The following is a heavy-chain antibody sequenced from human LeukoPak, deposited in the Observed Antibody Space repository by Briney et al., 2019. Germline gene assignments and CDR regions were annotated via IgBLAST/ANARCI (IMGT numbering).Heavy chain of an antibody. CDR2: ISGDGGST. Sequence: PGGSLRLSCAAPGFTFYYYAMHWVRQAPGKGLEWVSLISGDGGSTYYADSVKGRFTISRDNSKNSLYLQMNSLRTEDTALYYWVKGGQLGAFDIWGQGTMVTVSS. CDR1: GFTFYYYA. CDR3: VKGGQLGAFDI. D-gene: IGHD1-1*01. J-gene: IGHJ3*02. V-gene: IGHV3-43*02.